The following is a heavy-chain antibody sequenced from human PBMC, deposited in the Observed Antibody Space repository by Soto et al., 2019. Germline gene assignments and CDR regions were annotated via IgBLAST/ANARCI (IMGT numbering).Heavy chain of an antibody. V-gene: IGHV3-9*01. J-gene: IGHJ4*02. D-gene: IGHD6-6*01. Sequence: SLRVSYAASELNIGTFARRWIRPTPGKGLEWVSAISSSGYTIYYADSVKGRFTISRDNAKNSLYLQMNSLRAEDTALYYCVKDGESSSSGSNSFDFWGQGTLVTVSS. CDR3: VKDGESSSSGSNSFDF. CDR2: ISSSGYTI. CDR1: ELNIGTFA.